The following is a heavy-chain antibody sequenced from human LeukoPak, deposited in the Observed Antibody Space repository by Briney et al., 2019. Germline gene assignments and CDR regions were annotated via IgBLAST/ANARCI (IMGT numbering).Heavy chain of an antibody. V-gene: IGHV3-73*01. D-gene: IGHD3-10*01. CDR3: TRWLDYGSGFDY. J-gene: IGHJ4*02. Sequence: GGSLRLSCAASGFTFSGSAMHWVRQASGKGLEWVGRIRSKANSYATAYAASVKGRFTISRDDSKNTAYLQMNSLKTEDTAVYYCTRWLDYGSGFDYWGQGTLVTVSS. CDR1: GFTFSGSA. CDR2: IRSKANSYAT.